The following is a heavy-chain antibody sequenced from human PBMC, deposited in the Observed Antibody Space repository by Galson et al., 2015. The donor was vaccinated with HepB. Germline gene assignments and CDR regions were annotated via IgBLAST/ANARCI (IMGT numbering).Heavy chain of an antibody. CDR2: IVGSGGSA. D-gene: IGHD1-26*01. Sequence: SLRLSCAASGFTFTNYAMAWVRQAPGKGLEWVSAIVGSGGSAHYADSVEGRFTISKDISKNILYLQMNSLRAEDTAVYFCAKGPTAVGFSFDYWGQGALVTVSS. CDR1: GFTFTNYA. CDR3: AKGPTAVGFSFDY. V-gene: IGHV3-23*01. J-gene: IGHJ4*02.